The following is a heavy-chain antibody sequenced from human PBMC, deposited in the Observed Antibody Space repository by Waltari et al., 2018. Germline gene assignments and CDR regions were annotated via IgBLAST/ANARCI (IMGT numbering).Heavy chain of an antibody. CDR1: GYSISIGYY. Sequence: QVQLQESGPGLVQPSETLSLTCAVSGYSISIGYYWGWIRQPPGKGLEWIGSIYHSGSTYYNPSLKSRVTISVDTSKNQFSLKLSSVTAADTAVYYCARGRHRCSGGSCYRYYYYGMDVWGQGTTVTVSS. CDR2: IYHSGST. V-gene: IGHV4-38-2*01. D-gene: IGHD2-15*01. J-gene: IGHJ6*02. CDR3: ARGRHRCSGGSCYRYYYYGMDV.